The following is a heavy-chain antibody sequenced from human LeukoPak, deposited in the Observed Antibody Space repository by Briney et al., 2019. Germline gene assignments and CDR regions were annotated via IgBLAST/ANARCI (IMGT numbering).Heavy chain of an antibody. CDR2: ISGSGGST. J-gene: IGHJ4*02. V-gene: IGHV3-23*01. CDR3: AKFSSGPYYFDY. Sequence: SGGSLRLSCAASGFTFSSYAMSWVRQAPGKGLEWVSAISGSGGSTYYADSVKGRFTISRDNSKNTLYLQMNSLRAEDTAVYYCAKFSSGPYYFDYWGQGTLVTVSS. CDR1: GFTFSSYA. D-gene: IGHD6-25*01.